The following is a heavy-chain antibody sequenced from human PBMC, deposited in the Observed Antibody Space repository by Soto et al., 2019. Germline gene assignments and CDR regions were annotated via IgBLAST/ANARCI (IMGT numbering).Heavy chain of an antibody. CDR3: ARFPQTAIVGAAYFDY. Sequence: QVQLAQSGAEVKKPGSSVKVSCKASGGTFSSYIISWVRQAPGQGLEWMGRIIPILGIANYAQKFQGRVTITADKSTSTAYMELSSLRSEDTAVYYCARFPQTAIVGAAYFDYWGQGTLVTVSS. J-gene: IGHJ4*02. CDR2: IIPILGIA. V-gene: IGHV1-69*02. D-gene: IGHD1-26*01. CDR1: GGTFSSYI.